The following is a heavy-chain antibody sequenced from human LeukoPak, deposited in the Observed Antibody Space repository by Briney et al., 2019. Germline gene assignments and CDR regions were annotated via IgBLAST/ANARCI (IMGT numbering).Heavy chain of an antibody. D-gene: IGHD3-16*01. CDR2: KNHNGNVN. J-gene: IGHJ6*02. Sequence: GGSLRLSCAASGFTFSSYWMNWAPQAPGKGLERVASKNHNGNVNSYVHSVKGRFTISRDNAKNSLYLQMSNLRAEDTAVYFCARGGGLDVWGQGATVTVSS. CDR3: ARGGGLDV. CDR1: GFTFSSYW. V-gene: IGHV3-7*03.